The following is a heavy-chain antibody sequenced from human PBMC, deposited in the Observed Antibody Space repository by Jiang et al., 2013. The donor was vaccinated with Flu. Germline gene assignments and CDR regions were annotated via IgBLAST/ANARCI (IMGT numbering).Heavy chain of an antibody. D-gene: IGHD3-22*01. CDR1: GDSISISAAF. CDR3: ARWTSGSLGH. CDR2: IYSSGLT. J-gene: IGHJ4*02. Sequence: SGPGLVKPSETLSLTCTVSGDSISISAAFWSWVRQPAGEGLEWIGRIYSSGLTNYNPSLKSRVTMSVDMSRNQFSLKLTSMTAADAAVYYCARWTSGSLGHWGQGNPGHRLL. V-gene: IGHV4-61*02.